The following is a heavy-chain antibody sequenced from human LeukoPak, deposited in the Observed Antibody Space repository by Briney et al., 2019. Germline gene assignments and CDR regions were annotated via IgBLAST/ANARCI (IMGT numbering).Heavy chain of an antibody. CDR3: AALYYYDSSFDY. V-gene: IGHV3-23*01. CDR2: ISGSGGST. Sequence: GGSLRLSCAASGFTFSSYAMSWVRQAPGKGLEWVSAISGSGGSTYYADSVKGRFTISRDNSKNTLYLQMNSLRAEDTAVYYCAALYYYDSSFDYWGRGTLVTVSS. D-gene: IGHD3-22*01. J-gene: IGHJ4*02. CDR1: GFTFSSYA.